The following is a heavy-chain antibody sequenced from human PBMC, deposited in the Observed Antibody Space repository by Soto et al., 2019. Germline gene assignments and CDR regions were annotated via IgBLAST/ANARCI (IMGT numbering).Heavy chain of an antibody. J-gene: IGHJ4*02. CDR1: GFTFSSYV. V-gene: IGHV3-23*01. D-gene: IGHD6-19*01. CDR2: ISGSGGST. CDR3: AKGSSGWYERFDY. Sequence: EVQLLESGGGLVQPGGSLRLSCVASGFTFSSYVMSWVRQAPGKGLEWVSSISGSGGSTYYADSVKGGFTISRDNSKNTLYLQMNSLRAEDTAVYYCAKGSSGWYERFDYRGQGALVTVSS.